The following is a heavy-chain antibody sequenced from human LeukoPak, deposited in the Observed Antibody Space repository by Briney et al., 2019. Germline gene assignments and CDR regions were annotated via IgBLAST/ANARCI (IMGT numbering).Heavy chain of an antibody. CDR1: GGTFSSYA. CDR3: ARVRGSGTYYYFDY. CDR2: IIPILGIA. J-gene: IGHJ4*02. V-gene: IGHV1-69*04. Sequence: SVKVSCKASGGTFSSYAISWVRQAPGQGLEWMGRIIPILGIANYAQMFQGRVTITADKSTSTAYMELSSLRSEDTAVYYCARVRGSGTYYYFDYWGQGTLVTVSS. D-gene: IGHD1-26*01.